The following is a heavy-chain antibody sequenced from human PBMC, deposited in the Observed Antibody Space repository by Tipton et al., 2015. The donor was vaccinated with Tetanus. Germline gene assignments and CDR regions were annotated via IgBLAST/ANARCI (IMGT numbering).Heavy chain of an antibody. CDR2: IYHSGTT. V-gene: IGHV4-39*07. CDR3: ARVGFGYSGYHFYGY. D-gene: IGHD5-12*01. J-gene: IGHJ4*02. CDR1: NGSVSSSLYC. Sequence: TLSLTCTVSNGSVSSSLYCWAWVRQPPGKGLEWIGEIYHSGTTNYNPSLKSRVTISVDTSKNQFSLKLSSVTAADTAVYYCARVGFGYSGYHFYGYWGQGTLVTVSS.